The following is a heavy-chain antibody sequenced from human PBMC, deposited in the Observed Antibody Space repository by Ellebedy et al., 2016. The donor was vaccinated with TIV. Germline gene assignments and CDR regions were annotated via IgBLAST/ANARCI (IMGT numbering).Heavy chain of an antibody. CDR2: ISYDGSNK. CDR3: AKVGSSSFTYYFDY. J-gene: IGHJ4*02. V-gene: IGHV3-30*18. D-gene: IGHD6-6*01. Sequence: GESLKISCAASGFTFSSYGMHWVRQAPGKGLEWVAVISYDGSNKYYADSVKGRFTISRDNSKNTLYLQMNSLRAEDTAVYYCAKVGSSSFTYYFDYWGQGTLVTVSS. CDR1: GFTFSSYG.